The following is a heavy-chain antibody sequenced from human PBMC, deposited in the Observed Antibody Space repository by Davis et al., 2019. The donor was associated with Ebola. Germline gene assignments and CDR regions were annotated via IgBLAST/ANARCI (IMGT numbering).Heavy chain of an antibody. J-gene: IGHJ6*04. CDR2: INPNSGGT. V-gene: IGHV1-2*02. CDR1: GYTFTGYY. CDR3: ARVKYYYGMNV. Sequence: ASVKVSCKASGYTFTGYYMHWVRQAPGQGLEWMGWINPNSGGTNYAQKFQGRVTITRDTSASTAYMELSSLRSEDTAVYYCARVKYYYGMNVWGKGTTVTVSS.